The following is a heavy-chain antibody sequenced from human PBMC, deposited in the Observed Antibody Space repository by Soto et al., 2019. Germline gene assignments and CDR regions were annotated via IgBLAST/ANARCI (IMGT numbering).Heavy chain of an antibody. V-gene: IGHV3-7*03. D-gene: IGHD6-13*01. CDR2: IKQDGSEK. CDR3: ARAVREKLYSSSWYHFDY. CDR1: GFTFSSYW. J-gene: IGHJ4*02. Sequence: PGGSLRLSCAASGFTFSSYWMSWVRQAPGKGLEWVANIKQDGSEKYYVDSVKGRFTISRDNAKNSLYLQMNSLRAEDTAVYYCARAVREKLYSSSWYHFDYWGQGTLVTVSS.